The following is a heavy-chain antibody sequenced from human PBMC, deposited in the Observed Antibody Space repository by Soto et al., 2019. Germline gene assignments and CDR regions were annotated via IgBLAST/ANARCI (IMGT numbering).Heavy chain of an antibody. V-gene: IGHV3-13*04. CDR2: IGLAGDT. D-gene: IGHD3-10*01. CDR1: GFTISSYD. J-gene: IGHJ5*02. Sequence: EVQLVESGGDLVQPGGSLRLSCAASGFTISSYDMHWVRQASGRGLEWVASIGLAGDTYYAASVKGRFTITREDAKNSLSLQMKSLRGGDTAVYYCARVIWFGALEHWGQGALVTVSS. CDR3: ARVIWFGALEH.